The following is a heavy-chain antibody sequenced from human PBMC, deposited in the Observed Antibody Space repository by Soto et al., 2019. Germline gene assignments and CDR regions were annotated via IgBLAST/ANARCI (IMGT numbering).Heavy chain of an antibody. J-gene: IGHJ6*02. Sequence: SQTLSLTCAISVDRVSSNSAAWNLIRQSPSRGLEWLGRTYYRSKLYNDYAVSVKSRITINPDTSKNQFSLQLNSVTPEETAVYSCERDPVTMVRGRDDYAIDVWGPRTTVTVS. CDR2: TYYRSKLYN. V-gene: IGHV6-1*01. CDR3: ERDPVTMVRGRDDYAIDV. D-gene: IGHD3-10*01. CDR1: VDRVSSNSAA.